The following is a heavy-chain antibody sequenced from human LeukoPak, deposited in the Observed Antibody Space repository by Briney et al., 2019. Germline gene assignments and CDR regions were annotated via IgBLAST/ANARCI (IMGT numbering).Heavy chain of an antibody. D-gene: IGHD4-17*01. Sequence: GGSLRLSCAASGFTFSNYDMNWVRQAPGKGLEWVSYISSSSSTIYYADSVKGRFTISRDDSKNTLYLQMNSLRAEDTAVYYCAKDQDYGDYPITNWGQGTLVTVSS. CDR3: AKDQDYGDYPITN. CDR2: ISSSSSTI. V-gene: IGHV3-48*01. CDR1: GFTFSNYD. J-gene: IGHJ4*02.